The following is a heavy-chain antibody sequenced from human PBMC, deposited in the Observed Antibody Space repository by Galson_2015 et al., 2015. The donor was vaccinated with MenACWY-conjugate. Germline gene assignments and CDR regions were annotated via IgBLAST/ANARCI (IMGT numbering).Heavy chain of an antibody. CDR2: ISAYNGDT. CDR3: ARDVGAVAGTEGGNYFDY. J-gene: IGHJ4*02. V-gene: IGHV1-18*04. Sequence: SVKVSCKASGYTFANYAISWVRQAPGQGLEWMGWISAYNGDTNYAQKLQDRITMTTDTSTSTAYMELRSLRSDDTAVYYCARDVGAVAGTEGGNYFDYWGQGTLVTVSS. D-gene: IGHD6-19*01. CDR1: GYTFANYA.